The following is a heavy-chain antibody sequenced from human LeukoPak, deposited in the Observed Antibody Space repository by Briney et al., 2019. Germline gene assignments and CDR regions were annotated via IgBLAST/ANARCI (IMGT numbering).Heavy chain of an antibody. CDR2: INPNSGGT. CDR1: GYTFTGYY. D-gene: IGHD4-23*01. CDR3: ASTVVTPYYYYYGMDV. J-gene: IGHJ6*02. Sequence: ASVKVSCKASGYTFTGYYMHWVRQAPGQGLEWMGWINPNSGGTNYAQKFQGRVTMTRDPSISTAYMELSRLRSDDTAVYYCASTVVTPYYYYYGMDVWGQGTTVTVSS. V-gene: IGHV1-2*02.